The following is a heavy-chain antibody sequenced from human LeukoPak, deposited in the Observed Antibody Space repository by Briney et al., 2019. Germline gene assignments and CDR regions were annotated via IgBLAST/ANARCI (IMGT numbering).Heavy chain of an antibody. J-gene: IGHJ4*02. CDR1: GFSVSSFG. D-gene: IGHD5-12*01. CDR3: AKEGPGSGYDFGY. CDR2: ISGSGGST. V-gene: IGHV3-23*01. Sequence: GGSLRLSCAVSGFSVSSFGMSWVRQAPGKGLEWVSAISGSGGSTYYADSVKGRFTISRDNSKNTLYLQMNSLRAEDTAVYYCAKEGPGSGYDFGYWGQGTLVTVSS.